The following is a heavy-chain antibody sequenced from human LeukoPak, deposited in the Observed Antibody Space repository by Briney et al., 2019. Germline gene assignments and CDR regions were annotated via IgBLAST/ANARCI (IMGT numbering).Heavy chain of an antibody. Sequence: PGGSLRLSCAASGSTVSSTHIVWVRQAPGKGLEWVSVTYTGGNSYYAGSVKGRFIISRDISKNTLYLQMNSLRAEDSALYYCARGGRGSAAVVAPRSFDIWGQGTMVTVFS. CDR3: ARGGRGSAAVVAPRSFDI. CDR2: TYTGGNS. D-gene: IGHD3-22*01. CDR1: GSTVSSTH. V-gene: IGHV3-53*01. J-gene: IGHJ3*02.